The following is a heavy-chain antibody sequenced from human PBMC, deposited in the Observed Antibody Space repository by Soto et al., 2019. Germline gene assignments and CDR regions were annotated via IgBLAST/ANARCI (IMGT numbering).Heavy chain of an antibody. V-gene: IGHV1-69*06. D-gene: IGHD2-2*01. CDR2: IIPIFGTT. CDR3: ARGDNVVIPPATYYYYAMDV. CDR1: GGIFSSGHA. Sequence: AASVNVSCKASGGIFSSGHAINWVRQAPGQGLEWMGGIIPIFGTTNYAQKFQGRVTIIADKSTSTAYMELSSLRSEDTAVYVCARGDNVVIPPATYYYYAMDVWGPGTTVTVSS. J-gene: IGHJ6*02.